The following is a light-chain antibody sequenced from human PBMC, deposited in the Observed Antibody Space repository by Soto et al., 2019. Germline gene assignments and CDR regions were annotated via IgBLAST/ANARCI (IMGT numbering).Light chain of an antibody. CDR1: QRLSSN. J-gene: IGKJ1*01. V-gene: IGKV3-15*01. CDR2: GAS. Sequence: DIVLTQSPFTLSVSPGERATLSCRASQRLSSNLAWYQQRPGQAPRLLIYGASIRATDIPARFIGSGSGTEFTLTISSLQSEDFAVYYCQQYINWPRTFGQGTKVDIK. CDR3: QQYINWPRT.